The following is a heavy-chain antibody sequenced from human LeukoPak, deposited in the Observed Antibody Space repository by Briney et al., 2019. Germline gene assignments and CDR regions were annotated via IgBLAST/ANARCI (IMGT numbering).Heavy chain of an antibody. V-gene: IGHV3-74*01. CDR2: MNSDGSST. D-gene: IGHD3-3*01. CDR1: GFTFSSYW. J-gene: IGHJ3*02. CDR3: ARVKAAHYDFWSGYYDAFDI. Sequence: GGSLRLSCAASGFTFSSYWMHWVRQAPGKGLVWVSRMNSDGSSTSYADSVKGRFTISRDNAKNTLYLQMNSLRAEDTAVYYCARVKAAHYDFWSGYYDAFDIWGQGTMVTVSS.